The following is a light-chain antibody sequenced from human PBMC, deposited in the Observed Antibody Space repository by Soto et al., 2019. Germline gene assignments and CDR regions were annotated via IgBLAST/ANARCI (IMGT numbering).Light chain of an antibody. CDR1: QSISSY. J-gene: IGKJ4*01. V-gene: IGKV1-39*01. CDR3: QQTYSTFLS. Sequence: DIQLTQSPSSLSASVGDRVTITCRASQSISSYLNWFQQKPGKAPKVLISAASSLQSGVPSRFSGSGSGTDFTLTISSLEPEDFTTHYCQQTYSTFLSSRGGTKVDIK. CDR2: AAS.